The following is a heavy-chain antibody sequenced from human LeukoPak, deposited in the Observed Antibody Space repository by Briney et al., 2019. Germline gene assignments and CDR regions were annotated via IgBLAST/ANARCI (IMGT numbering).Heavy chain of an antibody. CDR1: GGSISSGGYY. CDR3: AWERVGGYYDSSGVFDP. V-gene: IGHV4-31*03. D-gene: IGHD3-22*01. Sequence: SETLSLTCTVSGGSISSGGYYWSWIRQHPGKGLEWIGYIYYSGSTYYNPSLKSRVTISVDTSKNQFSLKLSSVTAADTAVYYCAWERVGGYYDSSGVFDPWGQGTLVTVSS. CDR2: IYYSGST. J-gene: IGHJ5*02.